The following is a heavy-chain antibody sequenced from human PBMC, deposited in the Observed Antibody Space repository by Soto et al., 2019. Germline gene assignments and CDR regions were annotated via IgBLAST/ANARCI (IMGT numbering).Heavy chain of an antibody. CDR2: ISDSGGTV. D-gene: IGHD3-3*01. Sequence: PGGSLRLSCAASVFTFSSYEMNCVRHSPGQWLEWVSYISDSGGTVYYADSVKGRFTVSRDNAQNSVYLQMNSLRTEDTAVYYCARDLLHYDFWSGYSAYLYYGMDVWGPGTTVTVS. CDR1: VFTFSSYE. CDR3: ARDLLHYDFWSGYSAYLYYGMDV. J-gene: IGHJ6*02. V-gene: IGHV3-48*03.